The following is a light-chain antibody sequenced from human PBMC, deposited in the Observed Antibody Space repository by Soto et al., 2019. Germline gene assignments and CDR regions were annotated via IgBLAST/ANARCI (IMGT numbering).Light chain of an antibody. J-gene: IGLJ1*01. CDR1: SSNIGAGYD. CDR2: GNS. V-gene: IGLV1-40*01. Sequence: ALTQPPSVSGAPGQRVTISCTGSSSNIGAGYDVHWYQQLPGTAPKLLIYGNSNRPSGVPDRFSGSKSGTSASLAITGLQAEDEADYYCQSYDSSLSGSRVFGTGTKVTVL. CDR3: QSYDSSLSGSRV.